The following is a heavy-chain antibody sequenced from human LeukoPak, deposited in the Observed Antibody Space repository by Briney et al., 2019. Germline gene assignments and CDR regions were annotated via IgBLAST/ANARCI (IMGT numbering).Heavy chain of an antibody. CDR3: ASLLGYCSGNRCPSSANYYYYMDV. Sequence: PGGSLRLSCAASGFTFSSYGMSWIRQPPGKGLEWIGSIYYSGNSYYNPSLKSRVTMSIDTSKNQFSLKVYSVTAADTAVYYCASLLGYCSGNRCPSSANYYYYMDVWGKGTTVTVSS. CDR2: IYYSGNS. D-gene: IGHD2-15*01. V-gene: IGHV4-38-2*01. CDR1: GFTFSSYG. J-gene: IGHJ6*03.